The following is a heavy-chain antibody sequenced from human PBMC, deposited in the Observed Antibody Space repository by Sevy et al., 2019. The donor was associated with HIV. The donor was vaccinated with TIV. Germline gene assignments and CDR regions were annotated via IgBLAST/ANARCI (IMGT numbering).Heavy chain of an antibody. CDR1: GYTFTGYY. Sequence: ASVKVSCKASGYTFTGYYMHWVRQAPGQGLEWMGWINPNSGGTNYAQKFQGRVTMTRDTSISTAYMELSRLGSDDTAVYYCASLALGYCSGGSCYSGGGYYYGMDVWGQGTTVTVSS. J-gene: IGHJ6*02. V-gene: IGHV1-2*02. CDR2: INPNSGGT. CDR3: ASLALGYCSGGSCYSGGGYYYGMDV. D-gene: IGHD2-15*01.